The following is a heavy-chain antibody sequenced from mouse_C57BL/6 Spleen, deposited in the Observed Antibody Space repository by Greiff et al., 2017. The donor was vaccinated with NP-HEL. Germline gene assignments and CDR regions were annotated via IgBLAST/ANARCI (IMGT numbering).Heavy chain of an antibody. J-gene: IGHJ2*01. V-gene: IGHV5-17*01. CDR2: ISSGSSTI. CDR1: GFTFSDYG. Sequence: EVKLVESGGGLVKPGGSLKLSCAASGFTFSDYGMHWVRQAPEKGLEWVAYISSGSSTIYYADPVKGRFTISRDNAKNTLFLQMTSLRSEDTAMYYCARGVVYYDYDRGFDYWGQGTTLTVSS. D-gene: IGHD2-4*01. CDR3: ARGVVYYDYDRGFDY.